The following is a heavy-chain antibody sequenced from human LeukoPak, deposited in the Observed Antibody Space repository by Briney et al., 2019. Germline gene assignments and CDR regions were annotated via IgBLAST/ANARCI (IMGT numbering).Heavy chain of an antibody. CDR1: GGSISSYY. J-gene: IGHJ4*02. Sequence: PSETLSLTCTVSGGSISSYYWSWIRQPPGKGLEWIGEINHSGSTNYNPSLKSRVTISVDTSKNQFSLKLSSVTAADTAVYYCARGGTMVRGVIRRYYFDYWGQGTLVTVSS. CDR2: INHSGST. D-gene: IGHD3-10*01. CDR3: ARGGTMVRGVIRRYYFDY. V-gene: IGHV4-34*01.